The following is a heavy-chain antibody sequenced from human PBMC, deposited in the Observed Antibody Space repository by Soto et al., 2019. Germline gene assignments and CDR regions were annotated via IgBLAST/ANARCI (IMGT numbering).Heavy chain of an antibody. D-gene: IGHD4-4*01. CDR3: ARALQYQNWLDP. CDR1: GFTLSNYG. CDR2: IWSGGSNK. J-gene: IGHJ5*02. Sequence: QVQLVESGGGVVQPGRSLRLYCAASGFTLSNYGMHWVRQAPGKGLEWVAVIWSGGSNKYYADSVKGRFTISRDNSKNTLYLQMNSLRAEDTAVYYCARALQYQNWLDPWGQGTLVTVSS. V-gene: IGHV3-33*01.